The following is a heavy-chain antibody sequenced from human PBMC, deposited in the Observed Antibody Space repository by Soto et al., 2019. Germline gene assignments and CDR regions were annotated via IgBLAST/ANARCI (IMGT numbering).Heavy chain of an antibody. CDR3: ARDLPSGNTGHAFDI. CDR1: GFTFSSYS. Sequence: PGGSLRLSCAASGFTFSSYSMNWVRQAPGKGLEWVSYISSSSSTIYYADSVKGRFTISRDNAKNSLYLQMNSLRAEDTAVYYCARDLPSGNTGHAFDIWGQGIMVTVSS. CDR2: ISSSSSTI. D-gene: IGHD4-17*01. J-gene: IGHJ3*02. V-gene: IGHV3-48*01.